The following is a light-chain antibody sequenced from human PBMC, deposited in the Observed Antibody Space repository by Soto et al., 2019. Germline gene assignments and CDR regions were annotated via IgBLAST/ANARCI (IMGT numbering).Light chain of an antibody. J-gene: IGLJ3*02. V-gene: IGLV2-23*02. CDR2: EVN. Sequence: QSALTQPASVSGSPGQSITFSCTGSSSDIGTFNLVSWYQQYPGKAPKLILYEVNKWPSGISNRFSGSKSGNTASLTISGLQAEDEDDYYCCSYAGSRWVFGGGTKVTVL. CDR1: SSDIGTFNL. CDR3: CSYAGSRWV.